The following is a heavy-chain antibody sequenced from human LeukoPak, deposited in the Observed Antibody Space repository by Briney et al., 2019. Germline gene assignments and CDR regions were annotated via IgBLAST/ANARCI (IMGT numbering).Heavy chain of an antibody. Sequence: ESSETLSLTCAVYGGSFSGYYWSWIRQPPGKGLEWIGEINHSGSTNYNPSLKSRVTISVDTSKNQFSLKLSSVTAADTAVYYCACRRGLIDYWGQGTLVTVSS. CDR2: INHSGST. CDR3: ACRRGLIDY. J-gene: IGHJ4*02. V-gene: IGHV4-34*01. CDR1: GGSFSGYY.